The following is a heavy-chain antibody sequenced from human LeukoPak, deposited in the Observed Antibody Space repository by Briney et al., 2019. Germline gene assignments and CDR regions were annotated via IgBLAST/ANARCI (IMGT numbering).Heavy chain of an antibody. Sequence: GGSLRLSCAASGFTFSSYAMSWVRQAPGKGLEWVSAISGSGGSTYYADSVKGRFTISRDNSKNTLYLQMNSLRAEDTAVYYCSIVVVPAAIQEFDYWGQGTLVTVSS. CDR2: ISGSGGST. CDR3: SIVVVPAAIQEFDY. J-gene: IGHJ4*02. D-gene: IGHD2-2*02. CDR1: GFTFSSYA. V-gene: IGHV3-23*01.